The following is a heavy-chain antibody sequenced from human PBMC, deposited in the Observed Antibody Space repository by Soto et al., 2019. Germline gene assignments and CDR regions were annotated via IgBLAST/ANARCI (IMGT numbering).Heavy chain of an antibody. Sequence: GGSLRLSCAASGFAFSSYPLSWVRQDPEKGLEWVSGISDSGGLTYNADSVKGRFTISRDNSKNSLYLQMNSLRAEDTAVYYCARRAFGSSRAFDIWGQGTVGTV. D-gene: IGHD6-6*01. J-gene: IGHJ3*02. V-gene: IGHV3-23*01. CDR3: ARRAFGSSRAFDI. CDR2: ISDSGGLT. CDR1: GFAFSSYP.